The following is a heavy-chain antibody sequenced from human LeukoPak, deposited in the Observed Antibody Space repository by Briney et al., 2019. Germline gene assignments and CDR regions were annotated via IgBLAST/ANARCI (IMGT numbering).Heavy chain of an antibody. CDR2: ISSSSSTI. V-gene: IGHV3-48*02. CDR3: AREIYGFFDY. J-gene: IGHJ4*02. Sequence: PGGSLRLSCAASGFTFSSYNMNWVRQAPGKGLEWVSYISSSSSTIYYADSVKGRFTISRDNAKNSLYMQMNSLRDEDTAVYYCAREIYGFFDYWGQGTLVTVSS. CDR1: GFTFSSYN. D-gene: IGHD2/OR15-2a*01.